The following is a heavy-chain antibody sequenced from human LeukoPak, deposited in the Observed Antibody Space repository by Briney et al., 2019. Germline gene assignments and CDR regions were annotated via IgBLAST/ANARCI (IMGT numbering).Heavy chain of an antibody. CDR2: ISGSGGST. D-gene: IGHD3-9*01. V-gene: IGHV3-23*01. CDR1: GFTSSSYA. J-gene: IGHJ4*02. Sequence: GGSLRLSCAASGFTSSSYAMSWVRQAPGKGLEWVSAISGSGGSTYYADSVKGRFTISRDNSKNTLYLQMNSLRAEDTAVYYCAKDRLDYDILTGYYDYWGQGTLVTVSS. CDR3: AKDRLDYDILTGYYDY.